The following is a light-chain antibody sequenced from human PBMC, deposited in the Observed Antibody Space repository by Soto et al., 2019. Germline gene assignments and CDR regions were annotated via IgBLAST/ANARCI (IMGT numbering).Light chain of an antibody. J-gene: IGKJ1*01. Sequence: DIVMTQSPDSLAVSLGERATINCKSSQSVLYSTNNKNYLAWYQQKPGQPPKLLIYCASTRESGVPDRFSGSGSGTDFTPTISSLQAEDVAVYYCQQYYSASWTFGQGTKVEVK. V-gene: IGKV4-1*01. CDR1: QSVLYSTNNKNY. CDR3: QQYYSASWT. CDR2: CAS.